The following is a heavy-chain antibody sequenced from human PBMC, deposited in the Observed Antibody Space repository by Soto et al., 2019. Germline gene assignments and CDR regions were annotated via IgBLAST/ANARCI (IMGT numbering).Heavy chain of an antibody. V-gene: IGHV3-30*18. CDR3: AKEIRAYSSSWSFDY. Sequence: QVQLVESGGGVVQPGRSLRLSCAASGFTFSSYGMHWVRQAPGEGLEWVVVISYDGRFQYYTDSAKGRFTISRDNSKSTLYLQMNSLRAEDTAVYYCAKEIRAYSSSWSFDYWGQGTLVTVSS. D-gene: IGHD6-13*01. CDR1: GFTFSSYG. J-gene: IGHJ4*02. CDR2: ISYDGRFQ.